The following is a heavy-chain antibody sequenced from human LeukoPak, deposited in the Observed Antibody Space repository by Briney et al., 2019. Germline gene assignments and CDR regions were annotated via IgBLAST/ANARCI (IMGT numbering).Heavy chain of an antibody. D-gene: IGHD4-17*01. V-gene: IGHV1-69*05. Sequence: SVKVSCKASGGTFSSYAISWVRQAPGQGLEWMGGIIPIFGTANYAHKFPGRVTITTDESTSTAYMELSSLRSEDTAVYYCARVTRDYGDYVDYYYYYMDVWGKGTTVTVSS. CDR3: ARVTRDYGDYVDYYYYYMDV. CDR2: IIPIFGTA. CDR1: GGTFSSYA. J-gene: IGHJ6*03.